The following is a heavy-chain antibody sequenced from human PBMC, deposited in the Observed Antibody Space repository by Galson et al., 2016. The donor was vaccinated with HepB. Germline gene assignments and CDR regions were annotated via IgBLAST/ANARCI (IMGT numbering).Heavy chain of an antibody. J-gene: IGHJ5*02. CDR1: GYTFTNYG. D-gene: IGHD2-15*01. CDR2: ISAHNGNT. Sequence: SVKVSCKAFGYTFTNYGISWVRQAPGQGLEWMGWISAHNGNTKYAQKVQDRVTMTTDTSTRTAYMELKSLRSDDTAVYYCARDLRIVGVVGVTETNWFDPWGQGTLVTVSS. V-gene: IGHV1-18*04. CDR3: ARDLRIVGVVGVTETNWFDP.